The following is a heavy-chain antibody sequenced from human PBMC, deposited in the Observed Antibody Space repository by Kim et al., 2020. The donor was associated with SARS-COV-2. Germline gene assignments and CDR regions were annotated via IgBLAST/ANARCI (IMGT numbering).Heavy chain of an antibody. CDR2: ISGSGGST. V-gene: IGHV3-23*01. D-gene: IGHD6-25*01. Sequence: GGSLRLSCAASGFTFSSMSWVRQAPGKGLEWVSAISGSGGSTYYADSVKGRFTISRDNSKNTLYLQMNSLRGEDTAVYYCAKGSSGYYYYGMDVWGQGTTVTVSS. CDR1: GFTFSS. J-gene: IGHJ6*02. CDR3: AKGSSGYYYYGMDV.